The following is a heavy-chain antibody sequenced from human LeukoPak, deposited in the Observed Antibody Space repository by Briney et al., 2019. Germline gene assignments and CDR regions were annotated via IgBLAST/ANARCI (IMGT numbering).Heavy chain of an antibody. J-gene: IGHJ6*02. CDR2: INPNSGGT. CDR1: GYTFTGYY. D-gene: IGHD6-19*01. V-gene: IGHV1-2*04. CDR3: ARERIAVAGTTYYYYYGMDV. Sequence: ASVKVSCKASGYTFTGYYMHWVRQAPGQGLEWMGWINPNSGGTNYAQKFQGWVTMTRDTSISTAYMELSRLRSDDTAVYYCARERIAVAGTTYYYYYGMDVWGQGTTVTVSS.